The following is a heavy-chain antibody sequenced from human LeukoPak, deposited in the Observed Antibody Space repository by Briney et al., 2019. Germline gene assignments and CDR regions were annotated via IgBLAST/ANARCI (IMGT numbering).Heavy chain of an antibody. CDR2: ISSSSTI. CDR1: GFTFSSYT. CDR3: ARASSHFDY. V-gene: IGHV3-48*02. J-gene: IGHJ4*02. Sequence: PGGSLRLSCAASGFTFSSYTMNWVRQAPGKGLEWVSYISSSSTIYYADSVKGRFTISRDNAKNSLYLQMNSLRDEDTAVYYCARASSHFDYWGQGTLVTVSS.